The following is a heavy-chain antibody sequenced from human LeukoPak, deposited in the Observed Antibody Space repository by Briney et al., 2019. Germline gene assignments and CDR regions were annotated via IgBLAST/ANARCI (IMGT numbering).Heavy chain of an antibody. CDR1: GGTFSSYA. CDR3: ARARRIDGGGALEFDP. J-gene: IGHJ5*02. V-gene: IGHV1-69*01. D-gene: IGHD3-16*01. Sequence: SVKVSCKASGGTFSSYAISWVRQAPGQGLEWMGGIIPIFGTANYAQKFQGRVTITADESTSTAYMELSSLRSEDTAVYYCARARRIDGGGALEFDPWGQGTLVTVSS. CDR2: IIPIFGTA.